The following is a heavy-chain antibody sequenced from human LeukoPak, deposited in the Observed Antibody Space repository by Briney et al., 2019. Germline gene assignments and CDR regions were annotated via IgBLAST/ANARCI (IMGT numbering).Heavy chain of an antibody. CDR1: GFTFSSYS. D-gene: IGHD3-22*01. CDR3: ARGWDGSSGPELDY. CDR2: ISSSSSYI. Sequence: GGSLRLSCAASGFTFSSYSMNWVRQAPGKGLEWVSSISSSSSYIYYADSVKGRFTISRDNAKNSLYLQMNSLRAEDTAVYYCARGWDGSSGPELDYWGQGTLVTVSS. V-gene: IGHV3-21*01. J-gene: IGHJ4*02.